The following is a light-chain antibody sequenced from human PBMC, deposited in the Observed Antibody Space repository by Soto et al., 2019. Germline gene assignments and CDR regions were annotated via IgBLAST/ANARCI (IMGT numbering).Light chain of an antibody. Sequence: EIVLTQSPGTLSLSPGERATLSCRASQSVSSTYLAWYQHKPGQAPRLLIYGASSRATGIPDRFSGSGSGTDFTLTISRLEPEDFAVYYCQQHGSSPWAFGQGTKVEIK. CDR2: GAS. J-gene: IGKJ1*01. CDR3: QQHGSSPWA. V-gene: IGKV3-20*01. CDR1: QSVSSTY.